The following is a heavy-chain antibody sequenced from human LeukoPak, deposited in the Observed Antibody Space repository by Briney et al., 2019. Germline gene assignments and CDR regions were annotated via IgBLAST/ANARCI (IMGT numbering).Heavy chain of an antibody. V-gene: IGHV4-59*05. CDR1: GGSISSYY. Sequence: SETLSLTCSVSGGSISSYYWSWIRHPPGKGLEWIGSIYYSGSTHYNPSLKSRVTISVDTSKNQFSLKLSSVTAADTAVYYCARAPGIAAIVFDYWGQGTLVTVSS. CDR2: IYYSGST. CDR3: ARAPGIAAIVFDY. J-gene: IGHJ4*02. D-gene: IGHD6-13*01.